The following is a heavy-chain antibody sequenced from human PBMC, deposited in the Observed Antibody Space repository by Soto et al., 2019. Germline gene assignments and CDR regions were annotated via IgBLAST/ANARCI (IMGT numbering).Heavy chain of an antibody. Sequence: SETLSLTCAVYGGSFSGYYWSWIRQPPGKGLEWIGEINHSGSTNNNPSLKSRVTISVDTSKNQFSLKLSSVTAADTAVYYCARGCRYDFWRVYYRGWFDPWGQGTLVTVSS. CDR2: INHSGST. CDR1: GGSFSGYY. V-gene: IGHV4-34*01. CDR3: ARGCRYDFWRVYYRGWFDP. D-gene: IGHD3-3*01. J-gene: IGHJ5*02.